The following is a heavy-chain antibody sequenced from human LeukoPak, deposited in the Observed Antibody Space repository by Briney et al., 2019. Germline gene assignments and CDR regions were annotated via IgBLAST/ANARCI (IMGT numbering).Heavy chain of an antibody. CDR3: AKDPRYCSSTSCVDY. CDR2: ISGSVGST. CDR1: GFTFSSYA. V-gene: IGHV3-23*01. D-gene: IGHD2-2*01. Sequence: PGGSLRLSCAASGFTFSSYAMSWVRQAPGKGLEWVSAISGSVGSTYYADSVKDRFTISRDNSKNTLYLQMNSLRAEDTAVYYCAKDPRYCSSTSCVDYWGQGTLVTVSS. J-gene: IGHJ4*02.